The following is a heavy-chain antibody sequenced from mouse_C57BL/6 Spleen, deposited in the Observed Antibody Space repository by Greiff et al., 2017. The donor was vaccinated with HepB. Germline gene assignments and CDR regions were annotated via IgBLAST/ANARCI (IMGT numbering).Heavy chain of an antibody. V-gene: IGHV2-9-1*01. D-gene: IGHD1-1*01. CDR2: IWTGGGT. Sequence: VKLMESGPGLVAPSQSLSITCTVSGFSLTSYAISWVRQPPGKGLEWLGVIWTGGGTNYNSALKSRLSISKDNSKSQVFLKMNSLQTDDTARYYCARRGTTVEGYAMDYWGQGTSVTVSS. CDR3: ARRGTTVEGYAMDY. J-gene: IGHJ4*01. CDR1: GFSLTSYA.